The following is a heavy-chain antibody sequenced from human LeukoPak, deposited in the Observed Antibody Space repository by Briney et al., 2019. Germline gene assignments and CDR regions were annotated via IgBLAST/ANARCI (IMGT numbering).Heavy chain of an antibody. V-gene: IGHV3-23*01. Sequence: GGSLRLSCAASGFTFSSYAMSWVRQAPGKGLEWVSAISGSGGSTYYADSVKGRFTISRDNSKNTLYLQMNSLRAEDTAVYYCAKELPETYYYDSSGSYWGQGTLVTVSS. CDR3: AKELPETYYYDSSGSY. CDR1: GFTFSSYA. J-gene: IGHJ4*02. D-gene: IGHD3-22*01. CDR2: ISGSGGST.